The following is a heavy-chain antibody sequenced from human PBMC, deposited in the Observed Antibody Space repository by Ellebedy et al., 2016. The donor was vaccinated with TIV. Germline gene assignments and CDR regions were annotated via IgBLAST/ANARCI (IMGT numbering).Heavy chain of an antibody. V-gene: IGHV1-8*02. J-gene: IGHJ3*02. Sequence: ASVKVSCKASGYTFTGYYMHWVRQATGQGLEWMGWMNPNSGNTGYAQKFQGRVTMTRNTSISTAYMELRSLRSDDTAVYYCARDVRYAFDIWGQGTTVTVSS. CDR1: GYTFTGYY. D-gene: IGHD5-24*01. CDR2: MNPNSGNT. CDR3: ARDVRYAFDI.